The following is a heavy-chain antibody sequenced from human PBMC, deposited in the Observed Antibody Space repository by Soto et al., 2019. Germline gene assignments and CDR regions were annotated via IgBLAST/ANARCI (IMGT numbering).Heavy chain of an antibody. CDR2: LSGNGDMR. J-gene: IGHJ4*02. CDR1: RLTFGDSG. CDR3: PRGGGARKGITL. V-gene: IGHV3-20*04. Sequence: LESGGGLVRPGGSLRLSCTASRLTFGDSGMSWVRQVPGKGLEWVSGLSGNGDMRGYADSVRGRFTISRDNDKIFVFLQIDSLRGDDTAVYYRPRGGGARKGITLWGRGTLVTVSS. D-gene: IGHD1-26*01.